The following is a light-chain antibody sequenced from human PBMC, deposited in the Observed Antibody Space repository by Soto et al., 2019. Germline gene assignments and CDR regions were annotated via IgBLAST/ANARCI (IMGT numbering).Light chain of an antibody. J-gene: IGKJ1*01. CDR3: QHYDVWPLT. CDR2: DAS. CDR1: QAVSTY. V-gene: IGKV3-11*01. Sequence: EIVLTQSPATLSLSPGERATLSCRASQAVSTYLAWYQKKPGQAPRLLIYDASNRATGIPARFSGSGSGTEFTLTISSLQSEDFGVYYCQHYDVWPLTFGQGTKVDIK.